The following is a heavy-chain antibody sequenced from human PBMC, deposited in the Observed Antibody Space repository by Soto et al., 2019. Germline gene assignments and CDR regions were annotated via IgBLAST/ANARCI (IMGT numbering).Heavy chain of an antibody. V-gene: IGHV3-21*04. CDR1: GFTFSSYS. CDR2: ISSSSSYI. Sequence: GGSLRLSCAASGFTFSSYSMNWVRQAPGKGLEWVSSISSSSSYIYYADSVKGRFTISRDNAKNSLYLQMNSLRAADTAVYYCAREDFWSGNYYYYGMDVWGQGTTVTVSS. D-gene: IGHD3-3*01. J-gene: IGHJ6*02. CDR3: AREDFWSGNYYYYGMDV.